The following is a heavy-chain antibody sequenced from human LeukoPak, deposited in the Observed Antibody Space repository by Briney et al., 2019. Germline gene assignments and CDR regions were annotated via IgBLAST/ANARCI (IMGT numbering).Heavy chain of an antibody. D-gene: IGHD1-26*01. J-gene: IGHJ3*02. V-gene: IGHV4-34*01. CDR1: GGSFSGYY. Sequence: SETLSLTSAVYGGSFSGYYWSWIRQPPGKGLEWIGEINHSGSTNYNPSLKSRVTISVDTSKNQFSLKLSSVTAADTAVYYCARGVGYNSGSYAPDAFDIWGQGTMVTVSS. CDR2: INHSGST. CDR3: ARGVGYNSGSYAPDAFDI.